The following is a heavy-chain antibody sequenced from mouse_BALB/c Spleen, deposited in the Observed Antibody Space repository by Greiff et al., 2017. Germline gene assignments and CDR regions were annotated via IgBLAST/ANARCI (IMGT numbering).Heavy chain of an antibody. J-gene: IGHJ3*01. CDR3: ARMGGMITPFAY. D-gene: IGHD2-4*01. CDR2: IYPGDGDT. V-gene: IGHV1-80*01. CDR1: GYAFSSYW. Sequence: VQLQQSGAELVRPGSSVKISCKASGYAFSSYWMNWVKQRPGQGLEWIGQIYPGDGDTNYNGKFKGKATLTADKSSSTAYMQLSSLTSEDSAVYFCARMGGMITPFAYWGQGTLVTVSA.